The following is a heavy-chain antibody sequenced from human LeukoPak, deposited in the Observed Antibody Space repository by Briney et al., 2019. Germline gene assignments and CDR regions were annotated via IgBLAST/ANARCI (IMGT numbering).Heavy chain of an antibody. CDR3: AKDMSYGGYSGYDY. CDR2: INWNGGST. V-gene: IGHV3-20*04. Sequence: GGSLRLSCAVSGFTFDDYGMSWVRQAPGKGLEWVSGINWNGGSTGYADSVKGRFTISRHNAKNSLYLHMNSLRAEDMALYYCAKDMSYGGYSGYDYWGQGTLVTVSS. D-gene: IGHD5-12*01. J-gene: IGHJ4*02. CDR1: GFTFDDYG.